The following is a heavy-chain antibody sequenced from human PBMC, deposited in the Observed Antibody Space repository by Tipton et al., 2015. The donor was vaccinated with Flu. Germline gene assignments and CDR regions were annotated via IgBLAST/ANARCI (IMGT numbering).Heavy chain of an antibody. CDR3: ARVAGLSESTYAFDI. V-gene: IGHV4-39*06. J-gene: IGHJ3*02. Sequence: PGLVKPSETLSLTSTVSGGSIYNDKYYWAWIRQPPGKGLEWIGSVYYTGTTYYNPSLQLRVAISIDTSKNQIALKMRSVTAADTANYYSARVAGLSESTYAFDIWGQGTMVTVSS. CDR1: GGSIYNDKYY. CDR2: VYYTGTT. D-gene: IGHD6-13*01.